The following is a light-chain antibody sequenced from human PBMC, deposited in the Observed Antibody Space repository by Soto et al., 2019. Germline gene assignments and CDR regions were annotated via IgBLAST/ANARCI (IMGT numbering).Light chain of an antibody. CDR3: SSYAGSNNLV. CDR1: SSDVGSYNY. J-gene: IGLJ3*02. CDR2: EVS. Sequence: QSALTQPPSASGSPGQSVTISCTGTSSDVGSYNYVSWYQQHPGKAPQLMIYEVSERPSGVPDRFSGSKSGNTASLTVSGLQAEDEADYYCSSYAGSNNLVFGGGTQLTVL. V-gene: IGLV2-8*01.